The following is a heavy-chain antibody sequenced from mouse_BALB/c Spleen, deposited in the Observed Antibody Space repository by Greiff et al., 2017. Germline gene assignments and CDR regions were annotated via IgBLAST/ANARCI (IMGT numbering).Heavy chain of an antibody. J-gene: IGHJ4*01. D-gene: IGHD2-3*01. Sequence: EVKLVESGGGLVQPGGSRKLSCAASGFTFSSFGMHWVRQAPEKGLEWVAYISSGSSTIYYADTVKGRFTISRDNPKNTLFLQMTSLRSEDTAMYYCAREGVYDGYSYAMDYWGQGTSVTVSS. CDR3: AREGVYDGYSYAMDY. CDR1: GFTFSSFG. CDR2: ISSGSSTI. V-gene: IGHV5-17*02.